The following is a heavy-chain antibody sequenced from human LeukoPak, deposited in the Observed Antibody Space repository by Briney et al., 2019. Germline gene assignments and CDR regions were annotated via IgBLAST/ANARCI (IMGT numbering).Heavy chain of an antibody. D-gene: IGHD4-11*01. CDR1: GFTFSTYA. V-gene: IGHV3-23*01. CDR3: AKVGLASNYYHLDY. Sequence: PGGSLRLSCAASGFTFSTYAMSWVRQAPGKGLEWVSAISDSGGSTYYADSVKGRFTISRDNSKNMLYVQLNSLRAEDTALYFCAKVGLASNYYHLDYWGQGTLVTVSS. CDR2: ISDSGGST. J-gene: IGHJ4*02.